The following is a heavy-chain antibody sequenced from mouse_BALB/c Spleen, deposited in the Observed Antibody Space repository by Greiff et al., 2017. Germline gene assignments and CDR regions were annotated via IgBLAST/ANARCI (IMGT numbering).Heavy chain of an antibody. CDR1: GFTFSSYG. CDR3: ARVNWAWFAY. J-gene: IGHJ3*01. CDR2: INSNGGST. D-gene: IGHD4-1*02. Sequence: DVKLQESGGGLVQPGGSLKLSCAASGFTFSSYGMSWVRQTPDKRLELVATINSNGGSTYYPDSVKGRFTISRDNAKNTLYLQMSSLKSEDTAMYYCARVNWAWFAYWGQGTLVTVSA. V-gene: IGHV5-6-3*01.